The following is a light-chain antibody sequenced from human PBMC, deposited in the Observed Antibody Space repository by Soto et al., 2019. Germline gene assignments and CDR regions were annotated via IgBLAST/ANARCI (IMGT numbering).Light chain of an antibody. CDR3: QQYKNWPALT. CDR1: QSVSSN. J-gene: IGKJ4*01. Sequence: EIVMTQSPATLSVSPGERATLSCRASQSVSSNLAWYQQKPGQAPRLLIYGASTRATGIPARFSGSGSGTEFTLTISSLQSEYFAVYYCQQYKNWPALTFGGGTKVEIK. CDR2: GAS. V-gene: IGKV3-15*01.